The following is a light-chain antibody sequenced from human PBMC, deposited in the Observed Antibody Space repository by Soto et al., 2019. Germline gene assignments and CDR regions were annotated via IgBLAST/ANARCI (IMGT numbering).Light chain of an antibody. CDR1: QSVSSSY. CDR2: GAS. J-gene: IGKJ1*01. V-gene: IGKV3D-7*01. CDR3: QQDYNLPRT. Sequence: PGERVTLSCRASQSVSSSYLTWYQQKPGQAPRLLIYGASTRATGIPARFSGSGSGTDFTLTISSLQPEDFAVYYCQQDYNLPRTFGKGTKVKIK.